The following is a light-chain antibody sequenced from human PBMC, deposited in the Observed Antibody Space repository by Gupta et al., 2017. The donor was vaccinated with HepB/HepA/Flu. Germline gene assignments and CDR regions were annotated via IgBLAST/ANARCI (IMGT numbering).Light chain of an antibody. CDR3: MQALQTPLT. Sequence: DIVMTQSPLSLLVTPGEPDSIPCSSSKSLMHSNGYNYLDWYLQKPGQSPQLLIYLGSNRASGVPDRFSGSGSGTDFTLKISRVEAEDVGVYYCMQALQTPLTFGGGTKVEIK. CDR1: KSLMHSNGYNY. CDR2: LGS. J-gene: IGKJ4*01. V-gene: IGKV2-28*01.